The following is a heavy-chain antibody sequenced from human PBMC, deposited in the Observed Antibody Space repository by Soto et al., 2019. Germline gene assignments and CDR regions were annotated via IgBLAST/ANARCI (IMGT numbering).Heavy chain of an antibody. CDR3: ARAPKIVVAPFDY. CDR1: GGSISSGGYH. D-gene: IGHD3-22*01. J-gene: IGHJ4*02. CDR2: IYYSGST. V-gene: IGHV4-31*03. Sequence: PSETLSLTCTVSGGSISSGGYHWSWIRQHPGKGLEWIGYIYYSGSTYYNPSLKSRVTISVDTSKNQFSLKLSSVTAADTAVYYCARAPKIVVAPFDYWGQGTLVTVSS.